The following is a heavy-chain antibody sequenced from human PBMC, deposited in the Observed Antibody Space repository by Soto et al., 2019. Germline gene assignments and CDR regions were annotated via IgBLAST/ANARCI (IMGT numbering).Heavy chain of an antibody. CDR2: ISGSVGRT. V-gene: IGHV3-23*01. Sequence: EVQLLESGGGLVQPGGALRLSCAASGFTFSGNAMTWVRQSPGKGLEWVSAISGSVGRTYYADSVKGRFTISRDNSKSTLFLQMNSLRVEDTAVYYCAKGGQISYWGQGTLVTVSS. CDR1: GFTFSGNA. J-gene: IGHJ4*02. CDR3: AKGGQISY. D-gene: IGHD3-16*01.